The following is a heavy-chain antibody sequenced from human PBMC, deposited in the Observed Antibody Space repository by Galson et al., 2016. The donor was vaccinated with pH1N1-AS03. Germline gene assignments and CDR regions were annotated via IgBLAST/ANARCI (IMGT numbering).Heavy chain of an antibody. D-gene: IGHD1-1*01. J-gene: IGHJ4*02. CDR1: GFTFNTYW. CDR2: INQDGSGK. CDR3: VRASTGRHSDFGQ. Sequence: LRLSCAASGFTFNTYWMSWVRQAPGKGLEWVANINQDGSGKSYMDSVKGRFTISRDNAKNSPYLQLNSLRAEDTGVYYCVRASTGRHSDFGQWGQGTLVTVSS. V-gene: IGHV3-7*01.